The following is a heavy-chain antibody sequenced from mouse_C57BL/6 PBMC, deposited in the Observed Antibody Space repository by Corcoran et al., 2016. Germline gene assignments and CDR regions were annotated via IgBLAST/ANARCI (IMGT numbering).Heavy chain of an antibody. CDR1: GYTFTSYV. CDR3: ARLGSNYGAY. CDR2: IYPRDGST. Sequence: QVQLQHSGPELVKPGAAVKLSCKASGYTFTSYVINGVKQRPGQGLGWIGWIYPRDGSTKYNEKFKGKATLTVDTSSSTAYMELHSLTSEDSAVYFCARLGSNYGAYWGQGTTLTVSS. V-gene: IGHV1-85*01. J-gene: IGHJ2*01.